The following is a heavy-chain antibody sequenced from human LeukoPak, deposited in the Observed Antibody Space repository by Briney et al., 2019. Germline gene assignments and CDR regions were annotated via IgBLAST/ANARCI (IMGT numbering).Heavy chain of an antibody. J-gene: IGHJ5*02. CDR3: ARDENTIFGVVYEYNWFDP. V-gene: IGHV3-21*01. D-gene: IGHD3-3*01. CDR2: ISSSSYI. CDR1: GFTFSSYS. Sequence: PGGSLRLSCAASGFTFSSYSMNWVRQAPGKGLEWVSYISSSSYIYYADSVKGRFTISRDNAKNSLYLQMNSLRAEDTAVYYCARDENTIFGVVYEYNWFDPWGQGTLVTVSS.